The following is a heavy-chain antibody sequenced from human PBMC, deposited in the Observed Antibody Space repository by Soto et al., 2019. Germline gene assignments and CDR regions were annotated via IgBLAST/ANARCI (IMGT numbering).Heavy chain of an antibody. CDR3: ARDYYDILTGYYSFDD. CDR1: GGSISSYY. D-gene: IGHD3-9*01. Sequence: PSETLSLTCTVSGGSISSYYWSWIRQPPGKGLEWIGYIYYSGSTNYNPSLKSRVTISVDTSKNQFSLKLSSVTAADTAVYYCARDYYDILTGYYSFDDRGQGTLVTVSS. J-gene: IGHJ4*02. V-gene: IGHV4-59*01. CDR2: IYYSGST.